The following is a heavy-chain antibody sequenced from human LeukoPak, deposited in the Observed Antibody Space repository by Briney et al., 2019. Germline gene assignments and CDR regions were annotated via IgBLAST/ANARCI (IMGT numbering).Heavy chain of an antibody. J-gene: IGHJ4*02. CDR3: ARDVRITMIVD. CDR1: GYSISSGYY. V-gene: IGHV4-38-2*02. Sequence: SETLSLTCTVSGYSISSGYYWGWIRQPPGKGLEWIGSIYHSGSTYYNPSLKSRVTISVVTSKNQFSLKLSSVTAADTAVYYCARDVRITMIVDWGQGTLVTVSS. CDR2: IYHSGST. D-gene: IGHD3-22*01.